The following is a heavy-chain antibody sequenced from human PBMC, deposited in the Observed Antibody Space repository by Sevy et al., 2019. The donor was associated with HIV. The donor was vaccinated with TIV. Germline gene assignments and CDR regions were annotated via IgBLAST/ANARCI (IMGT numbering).Heavy chain of an antibody. D-gene: IGHD2-15*01. CDR3: ATVGLRYYSGASSYQGDWFDP. CDR1: GYTLTKLS. V-gene: IGHV1-24*01. Sequence: ASVKVSCKVSGYTLTKLSIHWVRQAPGKGLEWMGDFDPQDGETIYVERFQGRLTMTVDTSTDTAYMEMSSLTSEDTAVYYCATVGLRYYSGASSYQGDWFDPWGQGTLVTVSS. J-gene: IGHJ5*02. CDR2: FDPQDGET.